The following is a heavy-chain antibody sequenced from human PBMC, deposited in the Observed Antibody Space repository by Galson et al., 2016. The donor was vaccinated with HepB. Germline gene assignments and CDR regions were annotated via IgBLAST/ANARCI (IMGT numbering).Heavy chain of an antibody. CDR1: GFSLSTHGVG. Sequence: PALVKPTQTLTLTCAFSGFSLSTHGVGVGWIRQPPGKALEWLALIYWNDDYRLRPSLGSRLTITKDTSRNQVVLTMTNMDPVDTGTYYCEQSRRMNTETRSLLAWFDPWGQGTLVTVSS. J-gene: IGHJ5*02. CDR2: IYWNDDY. D-gene: IGHD2-15*01. V-gene: IGHV2-5*01. CDR3: EQSRRMNTETRSLLAWFDP.